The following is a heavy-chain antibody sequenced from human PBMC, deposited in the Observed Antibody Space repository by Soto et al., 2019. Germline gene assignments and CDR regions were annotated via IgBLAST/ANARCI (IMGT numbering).Heavy chain of an antibody. D-gene: IGHD2-2*01. Sequence: SETLSLTCTVSGDSITSYHWSWIRQSPEKGLEWIGYIFNSGSTNYNPSLKSRVTISVDTSKNQFSLKLSSVTAADTAVYYCARALYCSSTSCYDYWGQGTLVTVSS. V-gene: IGHV4-59*08. CDR2: IFNSGST. CDR3: ARALYCSSTSCYDY. J-gene: IGHJ4*02. CDR1: GDSITSYH.